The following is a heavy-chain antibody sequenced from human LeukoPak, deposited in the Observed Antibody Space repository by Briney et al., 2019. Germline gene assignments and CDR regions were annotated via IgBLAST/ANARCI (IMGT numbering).Heavy chain of an antibody. CDR3: AKPGHVQLWFIFDY. CDR2: ISYDGSNK. V-gene: IGHV3-30*18. D-gene: IGHD5-18*01. J-gene: IGHJ4*02. Sequence: QTGGSLRLSCAASGFTFSDYYMSWIRQAPGKGLEWVAFISYDGSNKDYADSVKGRFTISRDNSKNTLYLQMNSLRAEDTAVYYCAKPGHVQLWFIFDYWGQGTLVTVSS. CDR1: GFTFSDYY.